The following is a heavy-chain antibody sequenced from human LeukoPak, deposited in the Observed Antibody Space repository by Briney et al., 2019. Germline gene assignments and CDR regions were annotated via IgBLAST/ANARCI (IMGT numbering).Heavy chain of an antibody. CDR1: GYTSTSYD. J-gene: IGHJ4*02. CDR3: ATAPSRRGNFDCLLYGGGDY. V-gene: IGHV1-8*01. CDR2: MNPNSGNT. D-gene: IGHD3-9*01. Sequence: ASVKVSCKASGYTSTSYDINWVRQATGQGLEWMGWMNPNSGNTGYAHKFQGRLTMIRNTSTSTADMEKSSLRSEDTAVYDCATAPSRRGNFDCLLYGGGDYWGQGTLVTVSS.